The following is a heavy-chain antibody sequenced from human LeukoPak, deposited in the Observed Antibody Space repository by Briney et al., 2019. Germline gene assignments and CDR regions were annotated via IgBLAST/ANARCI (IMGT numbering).Heavy chain of an antibody. CDR3: ARHPLWSGYYGASFDY. CDR1: GYSFTSYW. D-gene: IGHD3-3*01. Sequence: GESLKISCKGSGYSFTSYWIGWVRQMPGKGLEWMGIIYPGDSDTRYSPSFQGQVTISADKSISTAYLQWSSLKASDTAMYYCARHPLWSGYYGASFDYWGQGTLVTVSS. J-gene: IGHJ4*02. V-gene: IGHV5-51*01. CDR2: IYPGDSDT.